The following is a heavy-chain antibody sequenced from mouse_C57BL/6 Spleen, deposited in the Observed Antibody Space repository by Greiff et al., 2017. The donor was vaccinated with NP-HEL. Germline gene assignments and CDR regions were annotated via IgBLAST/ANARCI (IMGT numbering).Heavy chain of an antibody. CDR3: ARGDSTYGVFDY. J-gene: IGHJ2*01. D-gene: IGHD5-1*01. Sequence: EVQVVESGGGLVKPGGSLKLSCAASGFTFSDYGMHWVRQAPEKGLEWVAYISSGSSTTYYADTVKGRFTISRDNAKNTLFLQMTSLRSEDTAMYYCARGDSTYGVFDYWGQGTTLTVSS. V-gene: IGHV5-17*01. CDR2: ISSGSSTT. CDR1: GFTFSDYG.